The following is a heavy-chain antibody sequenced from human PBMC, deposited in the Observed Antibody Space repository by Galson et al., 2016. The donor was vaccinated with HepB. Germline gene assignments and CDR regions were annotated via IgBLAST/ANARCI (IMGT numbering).Heavy chain of an antibody. Sequence: SVKVSCKASGGTFNSNGISWVRQAPGQGLERMGEIIPIFTTPNYAQNFQGRVSITADESTSTAYMELSFLRSEDTAVYFCARGLAPDAFDIWGQGTMVFVSP. J-gene: IGHJ3*02. CDR2: IIPIFTTP. CDR3: ARGLAPDAFDI. V-gene: IGHV1-69*13. CDR1: GGTFNSNG.